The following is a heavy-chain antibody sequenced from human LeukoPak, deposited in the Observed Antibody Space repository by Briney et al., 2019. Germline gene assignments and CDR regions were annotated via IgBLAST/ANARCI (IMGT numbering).Heavy chain of an antibody. V-gene: IGHV4-4*07. CDR2: IYTRGSI. Sequence: SETLSLTCTVSGGSISIYYWSWIRQPAGKGLEWIGRIYTRGSINYNPSLKSRVTMSVDTSTSQFSLKLSSVTAADTAVYYCARGRSWELLVFDYWGQGTLLPLSS. D-gene: IGHD1-26*01. CDR3: ARGRSWELLVFDY. J-gene: IGHJ4*02. CDR1: GGSISIYY.